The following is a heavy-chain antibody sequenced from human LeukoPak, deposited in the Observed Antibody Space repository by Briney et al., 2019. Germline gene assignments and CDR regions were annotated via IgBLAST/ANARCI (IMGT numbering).Heavy chain of an antibody. V-gene: IGHV5-51*01. Sequence: GESLKISCKGSGYSFTSYWIGWVRQMPGKGLEWMGIIYPGDSDTRYSPSFQGQVTISADKSISTAYLQWSSLKASDTAMYYCARHRGGDGYYYYYMDVWGKGITVTVSS. CDR3: ARHRGGDGYYYYYMDV. CDR1: GYSFTSYW. J-gene: IGHJ6*03. D-gene: IGHD2-21*02. CDR2: IYPGDSDT.